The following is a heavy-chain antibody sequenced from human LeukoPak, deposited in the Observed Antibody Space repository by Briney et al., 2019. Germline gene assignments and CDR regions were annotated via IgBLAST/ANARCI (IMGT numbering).Heavy chain of an antibody. CDR3: TTELDIRPNHY. CDR2: IKRKSDGGTT. J-gene: IGHJ4*02. D-gene: IGHD3-22*01. V-gene: IGHV3-15*01. CDR1: GISVSYNY. Sequence: PGGSLRLSCAASGISVSYNYMSWVRQAPGKGLEWVGRIKRKSDGGTTDYAAPVKGRFTISRDDSKNTLYLQMNSLKSEDTAVYYCTTELDIRPNHYWGQGTLVTVSS.